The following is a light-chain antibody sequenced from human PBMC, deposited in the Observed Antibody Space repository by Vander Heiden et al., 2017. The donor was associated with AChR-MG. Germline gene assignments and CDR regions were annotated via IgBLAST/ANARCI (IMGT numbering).Light chain of an antibody. Sequence: QSALTQPPSVSGAPGQRVTISCTGNSSNIGAGYDVHWYQQLPGIAPKLLIYGNTNRPSGVPDRFSGSKSGTSASLAITGLQAEDEADYYCQSYDNSLSVYVVLGGGTKLTVL. CDR1: SSNIGAGYD. V-gene: IGLV1-40*01. CDR3: QSYDNSLSVYVV. CDR2: GNT. J-gene: IGLJ2*01.